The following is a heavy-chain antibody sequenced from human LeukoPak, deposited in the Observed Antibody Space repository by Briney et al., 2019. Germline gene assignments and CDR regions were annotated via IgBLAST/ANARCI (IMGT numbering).Heavy chain of an antibody. V-gene: IGHV3-30*03. D-gene: IGHD3-22*01. CDR2: ISYDGSNK. CDR3: ARTEVYYYDSSGYPDY. CDR1: GFTFSSYG. J-gene: IGHJ4*02. Sequence: GRSLRLSCAASGFTFSSYGMHWVRQAPGKGLEWVAVISYDGSNKYYADSVKGRFTISRDNSKNTLYLQMNSLRAEDTAVYYCARTEVYYYDSSGYPDYWGQGTLVTVSS.